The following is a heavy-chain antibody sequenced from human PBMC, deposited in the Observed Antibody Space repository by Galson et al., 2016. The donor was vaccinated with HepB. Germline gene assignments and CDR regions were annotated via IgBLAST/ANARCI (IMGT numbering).Heavy chain of an antibody. CDR3: ARGGIASAGRVPDY. Sequence: SVKVSCKASGYKFTAYYMHWVRQAPGQGLQWMGWINPNTADTNYAQKFQGRVTMTRDTSISTAYMELSRLRSDDTAVYYCARGGIASAGRVPDYWGQGTLVTVSS. CDR2: INPNTADT. V-gene: IGHV1-2*02. D-gene: IGHD3-16*01. J-gene: IGHJ4*02. CDR1: GYKFTAYY.